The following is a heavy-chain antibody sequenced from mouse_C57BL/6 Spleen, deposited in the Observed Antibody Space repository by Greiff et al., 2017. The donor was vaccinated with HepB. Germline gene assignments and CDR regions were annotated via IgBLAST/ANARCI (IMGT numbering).Heavy chain of an antibody. CDR3: AREDDGWFAY. Sequence: QVHVKQSGAELVRPGTSVKVSCKASGYAFTNYLIEWVKRRPGQGLEWIGVINPGSGGTNYNEKFKGKATLTADKSSSTAYMQLSSLTSEDSAVYFCAREDDGWFAYWGQGTLVTVSA. CDR2: INPGSGGT. D-gene: IGHD2-12*01. V-gene: IGHV1-54*01. CDR1: GYAFTNYL. J-gene: IGHJ3*01.